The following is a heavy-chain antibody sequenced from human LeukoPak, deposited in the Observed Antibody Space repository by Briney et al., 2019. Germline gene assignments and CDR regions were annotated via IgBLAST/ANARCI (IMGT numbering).Heavy chain of an antibody. D-gene: IGHD2-21*02. Sequence: SETLSLTCTVSGGSIGSYYWSWIRRPPGKGLEWIGYIYYSGSTNYNPSLKSRVTISVDTSKNQFSLKLSSVTAADTAVYYCARLVVVTASYYFDYWGQGTLVTVSS. J-gene: IGHJ4*02. CDR3: ARLVVVTASYYFDY. CDR2: IYYSGST. CDR1: GGSIGSYY. V-gene: IGHV4-59*01.